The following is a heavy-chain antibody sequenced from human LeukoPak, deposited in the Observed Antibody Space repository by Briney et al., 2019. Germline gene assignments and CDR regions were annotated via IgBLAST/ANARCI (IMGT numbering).Heavy chain of an antibody. D-gene: IGHD6-19*01. CDR1: GLSFSDYY. CDR2: INNSGSA. J-gene: IGHJ6*03. Sequence: KPSETLSLTCVAYGLSFSDYYLSWVRQPPGKGLEWVGEINNSGSAKYSPSLKSRVTMSIHTSNNQFSLKLSSVTAADTAVYYGARGEGTLAGRRWPYQYYYYIDVWGKGTTVTVSS. CDR3: ARGEGTLAGRRWPYQYYYYIDV. V-gene: IGHV4-34*01.